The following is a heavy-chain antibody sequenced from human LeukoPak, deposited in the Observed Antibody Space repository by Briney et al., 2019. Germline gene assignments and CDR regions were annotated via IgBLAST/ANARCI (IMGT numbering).Heavy chain of an antibody. D-gene: IGHD3-3*01. CDR3: AKDKTYYDFWSGYYTGYYFDY. CDR1: GFTFSSYA. Sequence: PGGSLRLSCAASGFTFSSYAMSWVRQAPGKGLEWVSAISGSGGSTYYADSVKGRFTISRDNSKNTLYLQMNSLRAEDTAVYYCAKDKTYYDFWSGYYTGYYFDYWGQGTLVTVSS. V-gene: IGHV3-23*01. CDR2: ISGSGGST. J-gene: IGHJ4*02.